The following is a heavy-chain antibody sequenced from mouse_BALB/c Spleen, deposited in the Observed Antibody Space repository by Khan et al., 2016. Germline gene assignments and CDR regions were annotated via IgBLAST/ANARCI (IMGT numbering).Heavy chain of an antibody. CDR2: IYPGGDYT. J-gene: IGHJ4*01. CDR1: GYNFTNYW. CDR3: ARSGVNYYYSMDY. V-gene: IGHV1-63*02. Sequence: QVQLQQSGAELVRPGTSVKMSCKAAGYNFTNYWIGWVKQRPGHGLEWIGDIYPGGDYTEYNEKFKGKATLTADTSSTTVYMQFSSLTSEDSAIYYGARSGVNYYYSMDYWGQGTSVTVSS. D-gene: IGHD1-3*01.